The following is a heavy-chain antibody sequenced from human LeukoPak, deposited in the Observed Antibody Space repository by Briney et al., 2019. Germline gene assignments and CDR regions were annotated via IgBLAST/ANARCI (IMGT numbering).Heavy chain of an antibody. D-gene: IGHD5-18*01. V-gene: IGHV3-7*01. CDR3: ARAITNYGYIFDY. Sequence: PGGSLRLSCSASGFIFADYWMTWIRQAPGKDLEWVANIKHDGSEEYYLDSVKGRFTISRDNADNSLYLQMNSLRAEDTAVYYCARAITNYGYIFDYWGQGTLVTVSS. J-gene: IGHJ4*02. CDR2: IKHDGSEE. CDR1: GFIFADYW.